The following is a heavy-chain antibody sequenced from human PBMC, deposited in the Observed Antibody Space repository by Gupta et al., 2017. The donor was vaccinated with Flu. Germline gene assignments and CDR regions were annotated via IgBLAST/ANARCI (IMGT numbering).Heavy chain of an antibody. D-gene: IGHD2-15*01. CDR1: GFPFIRYG. Sequence: QVQLVESGGGVVQPGRSLRLPCAASGFPFIRYGMHWARQAPGRGLEWVAVIWYDGSNKYYADSVKGRFTISRDNSKNTVYLQMNSLRAEDTAVYYCAREGGYCSGGSCSSYGMDVWGQGTTVTVSS. V-gene: IGHV3-33*01. CDR2: IWYDGSNK. J-gene: IGHJ6*02. CDR3: AREGGYCSGGSCSSYGMDV.